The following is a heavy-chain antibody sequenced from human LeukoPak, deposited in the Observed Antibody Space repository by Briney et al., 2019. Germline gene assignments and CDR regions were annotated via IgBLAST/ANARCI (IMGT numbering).Heavy chain of an antibody. CDR2: INHSGST. CDR3: ARGRITIFGVVRNWFDP. V-gene: IGHV4-34*01. D-gene: IGHD3-3*01. Sequence: PSETLSLTCAVYGGSFSGYYWSWIRQPPGKGLEWIGEINHSGSTNYNPSLKSRVTISVDTSKNQFSLNLSSVTAADTAVYYCARGRITIFGVVRNWFDPWGQGTLVTVSS. CDR1: GGSFSGYY. J-gene: IGHJ5*02.